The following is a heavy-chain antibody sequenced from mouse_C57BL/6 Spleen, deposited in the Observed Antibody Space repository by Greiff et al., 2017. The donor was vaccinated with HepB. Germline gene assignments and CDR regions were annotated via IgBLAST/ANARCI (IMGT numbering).Heavy chain of an antibody. Sequence: VQLQQPGAELVMPGASVKLSCKASGYTFTSYWMHWVKQRPGQGLEWIGEIDPSDSYTNYNQKFKGKSTLTVDKSSSTAYMQLSSLTSEDSAVYYCARSNYYGSSYVYWYFDVWGTGTTVTVSS. V-gene: IGHV1-69*01. D-gene: IGHD1-1*01. CDR1: GYTFTSYW. CDR2: IDPSDSYT. CDR3: ARSNYYGSSYVYWYFDV. J-gene: IGHJ1*03.